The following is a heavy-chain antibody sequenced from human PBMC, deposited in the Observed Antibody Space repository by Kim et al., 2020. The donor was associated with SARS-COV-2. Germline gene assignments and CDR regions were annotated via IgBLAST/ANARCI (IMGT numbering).Heavy chain of an antibody. V-gene: IGHV4-61*07. Sequence: PSLKRRVSMSVDASDNQFSLRLSSVTAADTAIYYCARQRLATSGSRPFDFWGQGTLVTVSS. CDR3: ARQRLATSGSRPFDF. J-gene: IGHJ4*02. D-gene: IGHD6-13*01.